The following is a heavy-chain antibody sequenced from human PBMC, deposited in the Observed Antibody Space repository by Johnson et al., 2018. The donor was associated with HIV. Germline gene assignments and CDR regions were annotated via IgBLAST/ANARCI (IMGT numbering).Heavy chain of an antibody. CDR2: ISYDGSNK. J-gene: IGHJ3*02. V-gene: IGHV3-30*03. Sequence: QVQLVESGGGVVQPGRSLRLSCAASGFTFSSYGMHWVRQAPGKGLEWVAVISYDGSNKYYADSVKGRFTISRDNSKNTLYLQMNSLRAEDTAVYYCARARGAFDIWGQGTMVTVSS. CDR1: GFTFSSYG. CDR3: ARARGAFDI.